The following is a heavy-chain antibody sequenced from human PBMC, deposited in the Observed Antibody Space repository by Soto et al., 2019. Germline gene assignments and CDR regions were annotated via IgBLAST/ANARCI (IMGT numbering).Heavy chain of an antibody. D-gene: IGHD3-16*01. V-gene: IGHV4-59*01. Sequence: SETLSLTCTVSGGSISSYYWSWIRQPPGKGLEWIGYIYYSGSTNYNPSLKSRVTISVDTSKNQFSLKLSSVTAADTAVYYCAHSFRDAFDTWGQGTMVTVSS. J-gene: IGHJ3*02. CDR2: IYYSGST. CDR1: GGSISSYY. CDR3: AHSFRDAFDT.